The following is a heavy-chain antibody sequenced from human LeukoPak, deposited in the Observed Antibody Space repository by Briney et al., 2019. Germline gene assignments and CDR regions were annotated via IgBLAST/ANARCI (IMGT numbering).Heavy chain of an antibody. D-gene: IGHD3-16*01. CDR3: AKGVLRAGGDY. CDR1: GFTFSSYA. Sequence: GGSLRLSCAASGFTFSSYAMTWVRQAPGKGLEWVSSIIGSGSNTYYADSVKGRFTISRDNSKNTLYLQMNSLRAEDTAVYYCAKGVLRAGGDYWGQGTLVTVSS. J-gene: IGHJ4*02. V-gene: IGHV3-23*01. CDR2: IIGSGSNT.